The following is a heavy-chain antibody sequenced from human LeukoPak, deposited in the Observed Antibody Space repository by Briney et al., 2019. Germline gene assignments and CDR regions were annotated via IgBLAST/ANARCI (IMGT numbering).Heavy chain of an antibody. CDR2: IYYSGST. V-gene: IGHV4-31*03. Sequence: SQTLSLTCTVSGGSISSGGYYWSWIRQQPGKGLEWIGYIYYSGSTYYNPSLKSRVTISVDTSKNQFSLKLSSVTAADTAVYYCARQFKASSSWPFDYWGQGTLVTVSS. CDR1: GGSISSGGYY. CDR3: ARQFKASSSWPFDY. J-gene: IGHJ4*02. D-gene: IGHD6-13*01.